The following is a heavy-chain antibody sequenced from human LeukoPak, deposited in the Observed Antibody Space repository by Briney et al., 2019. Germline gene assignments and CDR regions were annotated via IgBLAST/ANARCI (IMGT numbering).Heavy chain of an antibody. CDR2: IHRSGSP. CDR1: LDSTTSNF. CDR3: AREILGGFNPGAY. D-gene: IGHD1-14*01. Sequence: SETLSLTCTVSLDSTTSNFWSWVRQPSGKGLEWMGEIHRSGSPNYNPSLQSRVNISIDRSRNQIVLELSSATAADTAVYYCAREILGGFNPGAYWGQGTLVTVSS. J-gene: IGHJ4*02. V-gene: IGHV4-4*02.